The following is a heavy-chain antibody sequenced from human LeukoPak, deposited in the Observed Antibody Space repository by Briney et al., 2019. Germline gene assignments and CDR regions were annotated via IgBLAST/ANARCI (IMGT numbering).Heavy chain of an antibody. CDR1: GGSIRSYY. CDR2: IYTSGST. CDR3: AGDLGYCSGGSCYSVGVFDY. Sequence: KPSETLSLTCTVSGGSIRSYYWSWIRQPAGKGLEWIGRIYTSGSTNYNPSLKSRVTMSVDTSKNQFSLKLSSVTAADTAVYYCAGDLGYCSGGSCYSVGVFDYWGQGTLVTVSS. J-gene: IGHJ4*02. V-gene: IGHV4-4*07. D-gene: IGHD2-15*01.